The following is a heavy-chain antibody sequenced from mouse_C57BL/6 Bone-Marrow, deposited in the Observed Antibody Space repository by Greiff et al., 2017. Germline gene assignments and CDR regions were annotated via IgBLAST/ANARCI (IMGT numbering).Heavy chain of an antibody. V-gene: IGHV5-17*01. J-gene: IGHJ4*01. CDR3: ARSGYPHDYDMDY. D-gene: IGHD2-2*01. CDR2: ISRGSSTI. Sequence: EVKLVESGAGLVKPGGSLKLSCAASGFTFSDYGMHWVRQAPEQGLEWVAYISRGSSTIYYADTVKGRFTISRDNAKNTLFLHMTSLRSEDTAMYYCARSGYPHDYDMDYGGQGTSGTVSA. CDR1: GFTFSDYG.